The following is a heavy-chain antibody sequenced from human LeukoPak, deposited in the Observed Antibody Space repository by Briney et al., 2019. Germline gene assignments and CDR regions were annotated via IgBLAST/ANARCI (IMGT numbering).Heavy chain of an antibody. D-gene: IGHD2-15*01. CDR2: VNPNSGHT. CDR3: ARGAPGSYCSGGSCPYFDY. V-gene: IGHV1-8*01. J-gene: IGHJ4*02. CDR1: GYTFTSYD. Sequence: ASVKVSCKPSGYTFTSYDVNWVRQATGQGLEWMGWVNPNSGHTGYAQKFQGRVTMTTNTSISTAYMELSRLRSEDTAVYYCARGAPGSYCSGGSCPYFDYWGQGTLVSVSS.